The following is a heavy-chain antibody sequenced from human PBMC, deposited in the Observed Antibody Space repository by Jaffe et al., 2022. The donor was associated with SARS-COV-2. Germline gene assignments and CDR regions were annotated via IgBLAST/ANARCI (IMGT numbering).Heavy chain of an antibody. CDR2: ISSGSVTI. J-gene: IGHJ4*02. V-gene: IGHV3-48*01. Sequence: EVQLVESGGGLVQPGGSLRLSCAASGFTFSGYSMNWVRQAPGKGLEWISYISSGSVTIYYADSVKGRFTISRDKAKNSLFLQMNSLRAEDTAVYYCARLGFCTGGSCPSDYWGQGTLVTVSS. D-gene: IGHD2-15*01. CDR1: GFTFSGYS. CDR3: ARLGFCTGGSCPSDY.